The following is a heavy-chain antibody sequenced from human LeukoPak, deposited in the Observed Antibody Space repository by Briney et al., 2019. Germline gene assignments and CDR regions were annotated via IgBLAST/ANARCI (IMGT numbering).Heavy chain of an antibody. V-gene: IGHV4-61*01. Sequence: SETLSLTCTVSGGSVSSRSYYWSWIRQPPGKGLEWIGYIFSSGDTKYSPSLKSRVTISIDTSRNQFSLKLRSVTAADTAVYYCARDYCGGDCYYYFGMHVWGQGTAVTVSS. J-gene: IGHJ6*02. CDR2: IFSSGDT. CDR1: GGSVSSRSYY. D-gene: IGHD2-21*02. CDR3: ARDYCGGDCYYYFGMHV.